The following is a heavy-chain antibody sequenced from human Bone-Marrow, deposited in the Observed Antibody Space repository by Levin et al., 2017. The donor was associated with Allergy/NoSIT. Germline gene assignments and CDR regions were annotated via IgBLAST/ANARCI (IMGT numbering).Heavy chain of an antibody. CDR3: ARHRREIYSSVDAFEI. J-gene: IGHJ3*02. V-gene: IGHV5-51*01. Sequence: GESLKISCKGSGYNFANYWIGWVRQMPGRGLEWMGIIYPEDSDTRYSPSFQGRVTISVDKSNSAAHLQWSSLQASDSAMYYCARHRREIYSSVDAFEIWGQGTMVTVSS. CDR2: IYPEDSDT. D-gene: IGHD2-15*01. CDR1: GYNFANYW.